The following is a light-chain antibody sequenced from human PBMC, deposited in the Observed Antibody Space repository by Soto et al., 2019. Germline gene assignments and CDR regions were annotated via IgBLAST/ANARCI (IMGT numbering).Light chain of an antibody. Sequence: IQLTQSPSSLSASVGDRVTITCRASQGISSYFAWYQQKPGKAPKVLIYSASTLQNGVPPRFSGSGSGTDFTLTISSLQPEDFATYYCQQLNAYPYTFGQGTQLEIK. V-gene: IGKV1-9*01. CDR3: QQLNAYPYT. CDR2: SAS. CDR1: QGISSY. J-gene: IGKJ2*01.